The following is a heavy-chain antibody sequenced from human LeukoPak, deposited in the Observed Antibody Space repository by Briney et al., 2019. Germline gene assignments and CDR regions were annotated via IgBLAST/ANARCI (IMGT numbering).Heavy chain of an antibody. CDR2: IYYSGST. D-gene: IGHD6-13*01. CDR1: GGSISSGGYY. V-gene: IGHV4-39*07. J-gene: IGHJ4*02. Sequence: SETLSLTCTVSGGSISSGGYYWSWIRQPPGKGLEWIGIIYYSGSTYYNPSLKSRVTISVDTSKNQFSLKLSSVTAADTAVYYCARIVTYSTSWYFDYWGQGTLVTVSS. CDR3: ARIVTYSTSWYFDY.